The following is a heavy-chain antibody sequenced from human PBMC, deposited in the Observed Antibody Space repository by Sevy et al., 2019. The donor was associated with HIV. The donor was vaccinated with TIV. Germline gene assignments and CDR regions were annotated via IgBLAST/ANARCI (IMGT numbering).Heavy chain of an antibody. J-gene: IGHJ4*02. CDR2: ITSDFNS. V-gene: IGHV3-21*01. CDR1: GFTFNNYP. CDR3: ARDGGCTSTSCLLYFDY. Sequence: GGSLRLSCAASGFTFNNYPMTWVRQPPGKGLEWVSTITSDFNSYYTDSAKDRFTISRDNAKNSVYLHMNSLRAEDTAVYYCARDGGCTSTSCLLYFDYWGQGTLVTVSS. D-gene: IGHD2-2*01.